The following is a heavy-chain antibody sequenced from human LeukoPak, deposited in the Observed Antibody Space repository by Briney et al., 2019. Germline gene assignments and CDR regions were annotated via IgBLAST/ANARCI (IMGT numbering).Heavy chain of an antibody. CDR2: IYHSGST. J-gene: IGHJ4*02. Sequence: PSETLSLTCTVSGYSISSGYYWGWIRQPPGKGLEWIGSIYHSGSTYYNPSLKSRVTISVDTSKNQFSLKLSSVTAADTAVYYCARDLFHASEYGSGSSALGYWGQGTLVTVSS. CDR1: GYSISSGYY. D-gene: IGHD3-10*01. CDR3: ARDLFHASEYGSGSSALGY. V-gene: IGHV4-38-2*02.